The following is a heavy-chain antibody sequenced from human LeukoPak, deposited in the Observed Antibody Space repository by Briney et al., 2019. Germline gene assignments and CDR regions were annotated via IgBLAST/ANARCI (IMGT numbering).Heavy chain of an antibody. CDR1: GFTFSSYA. D-gene: IGHD6-19*01. CDR2: ISGSGGST. J-gene: IGHJ4*02. Sequence: PGGSLRLSCAASGFTFSSYAMSWVRQAPGKGLEWVSAISGSGGSTYYADSVKGRFTISRDNSKNTLYLQMNSLRAEDTAVYYCAKTNSCGWYRLGFDYWGQGTLVTVSS. V-gene: IGHV3-23*01. CDR3: AKTNSCGWYRLGFDY.